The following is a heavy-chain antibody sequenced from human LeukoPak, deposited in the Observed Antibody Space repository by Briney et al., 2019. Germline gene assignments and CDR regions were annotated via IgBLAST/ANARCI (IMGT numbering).Heavy chain of an antibody. J-gene: IGHJ3*02. V-gene: IGHV4-59*01. CDR3: ARDSTNAFDI. CDR2: IYYSGST. D-gene: IGHD3-3*02. Sequence: PSETLSLTCTVSGGSISSYYWSWIRQPPGKGLEWIGYIYYSGSTNCNPSLKSRVTISVDTSKNQFSLKLSSVTAADTAVYYCARDSTNAFDIWGQGTMVTVSS. CDR1: GGSISSYY.